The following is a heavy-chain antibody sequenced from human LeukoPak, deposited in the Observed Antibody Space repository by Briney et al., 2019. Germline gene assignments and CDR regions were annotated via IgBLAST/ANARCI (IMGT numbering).Heavy chain of an antibody. J-gene: IGHJ4*02. CDR3: AREGSDNWGLFDY. V-gene: IGHV4-39*07. CDR1: GGSISGSNYC. CDR2: GYNTDNT. D-gene: IGHD1-1*01. Sequence: SETLSLTCTVSGGSISGSNYCWAWNRPAPGQGLMWLSSGYNTDNTYHNPSLKSRVAISVDTSKNQFCLRFSSLTAADTAVYYCAREGSDNWGLFDYWGQGTLLTVSS.